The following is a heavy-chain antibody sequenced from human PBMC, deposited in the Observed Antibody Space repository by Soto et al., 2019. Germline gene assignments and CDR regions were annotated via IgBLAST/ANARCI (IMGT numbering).Heavy chain of an antibody. CDR1: GGSISSSSYY. J-gene: IGHJ4*02. V-gene: IGHV4-39*01. D-gene: IGHD3-10*01. CDR2: IYYSGSA. CDR3: ARRGSGSYSDY. Sequence: SETLSLTCTVSGGSISSSSYYWGWIRQPPGKGLEWIGSIYYSGSAYYNPSLKSRVTISVDTSKNQFSLKLSSVTAADTAVYYCARRGSGSYSDYWGQGTLVTVSS.